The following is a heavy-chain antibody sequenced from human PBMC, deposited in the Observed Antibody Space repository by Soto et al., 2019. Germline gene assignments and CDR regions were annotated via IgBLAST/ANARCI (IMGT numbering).Heavy chain of an antibody. V-gene: IGHV3-30*18. CDR2: ISYDGSNK. J-gene: IGHJ4*02. Sequence: GGSLRLSCAASGFTFSSYGMHWVRQAPGKGLEWVAVISYDGSNKYYADSVKGRFTISRDNSKNTLYLQMNNLRAEDAAVYYCAKDSAYGSGSYYSSVDYWGQGTLVTVSS. D-gene: IGHD3-10*01. CDR3: AKDSAYGSGSYYSSVDY. CDR1: GFTFSSYG.